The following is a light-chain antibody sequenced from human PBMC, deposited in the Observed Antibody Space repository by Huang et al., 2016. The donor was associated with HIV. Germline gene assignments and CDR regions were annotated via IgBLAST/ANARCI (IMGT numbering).Light chain of an antibody. V-gene: IGKV1-39*01. CDR1: QNIDIY. Sequence: EIQMTQSPSSLSASVGVTVTITCRASQNIDIYLNWYQQRPGKAPKLLIYTASSLQTGVPSRFSCSGSGTDFTLTIDSLQPEDFATYYCLQSYSMFRTFGQGTKLDFK. CDR3: LQSYSMFRT. J-gene: IGKJ2*01. CDR2: TAS.